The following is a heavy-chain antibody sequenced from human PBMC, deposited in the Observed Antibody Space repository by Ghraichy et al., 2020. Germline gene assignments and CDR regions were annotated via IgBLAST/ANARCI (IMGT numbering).Heavy chain of an antibody. J-gene: IGHJ4*02. V-gene: IGHV3-30*04. D-gene: IGHD1-26*01. CDR2: ISNDANSQ. CDR1: GFTFRNAA. CDR3: ARVGKSRDCFDK. Sequence: GDLRLSCVASGFTFRNAAMHWVRQAPGKGLEWVSVISNDANSQYYANSVKGRFTISRDNSKNTLYLQMNSLRPEDTAVYYCARVGKSRDCFDKWGQGTLVTVSS.